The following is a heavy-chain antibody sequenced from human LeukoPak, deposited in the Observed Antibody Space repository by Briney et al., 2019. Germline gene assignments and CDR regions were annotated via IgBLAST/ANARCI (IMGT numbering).Heavy chain of an antibody. CDR3: AKDSSDYYFDY. V-gene: IGHV1-46*01. Sequence: ASVKVSCKASGYIFTSYFMHWVRQAPGQRLEWMGLINPSGSSTLYAQKFQGRVTMTRDMSTTTDYMELSSLRPDDTAVYYCAKDSSDYYFDYWGQGTLVTVSS. D-gene: IGHD3-22*01. J-gene: IGHJ4*02. CDR1: GYIFTSYF. CDR2: INPSGSST.